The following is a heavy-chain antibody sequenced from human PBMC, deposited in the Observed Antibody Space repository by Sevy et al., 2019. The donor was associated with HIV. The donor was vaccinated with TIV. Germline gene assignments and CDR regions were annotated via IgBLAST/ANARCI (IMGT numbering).Heavy chain of an antibody. Sequence: GVSLRLSCAASGFTFSSYAMHWVRQAPGKGLEWVAVISYDGSNKYYADSVKGRFTISRDNSKNTLYLQMNSLRAEDTAVYYCARDGRKWELLHAFDIWGQGTMVTVSS. V-gene: IGHV3-30-3*01. CDR3: ARDGRKWELLHAFDI. D-gene: IGHD1-26*01. J-gene: IGHJ3*02. CDR1: GFTFSSYA. CDR2: ISYDGSNK.